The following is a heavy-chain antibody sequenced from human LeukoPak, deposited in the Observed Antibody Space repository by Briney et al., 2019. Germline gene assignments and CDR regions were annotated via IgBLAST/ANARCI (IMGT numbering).Heavy chain of an antibody. CDR1: GGSISSCSYY. CDR3: ARRDSSSDY. J-gene: IGHJ4*02. Sequence: SETLSLTCTVSGGSISSCSYYWGWIRQPPGKGLEWIGSIYYSGSTYYNPSLKSRVSISVDTSKNQFSLKLSSVTATDTAVYYCARRDSSSDYWGQGTLVTVSS. V-gene: IGHV4-39*01. CDR2: IYYSGST. D-gene: IGHD6-13*01.